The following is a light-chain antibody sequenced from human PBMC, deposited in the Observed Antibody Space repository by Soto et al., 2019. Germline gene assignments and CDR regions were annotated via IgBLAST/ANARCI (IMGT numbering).Light chain of an antibody. CDR2: DAS. CDR3: QQRYSTPYT. V-gene: IGKV1-39*01. J-gene: IGKJ2*01. Sequence: DIQMTHSPPSLSASVGARVTITCRATQSISNYLNWYQQKPGKAPKLLISDASSLESGVPSRFRGSGSGTDFTLTIASPQPEDFGTYYCQQRYSTPYTFGQGTILEIK. CDR1: QSISNY.